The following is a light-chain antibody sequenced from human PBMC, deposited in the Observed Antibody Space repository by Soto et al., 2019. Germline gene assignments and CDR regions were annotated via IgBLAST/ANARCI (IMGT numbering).Light chain of an antibody. CDR1: SSDIGGYNY. CDR3: SSYAGSNNYV. CDR2: EVS. V-gene: IGLV2-8*01. Sequence: QSVLTQPPSASGSPGQSVTISCTGTSSDIGGYNYVSWYQQHPGKAPKLMIYEVSQRPSGVPDRFSGSKSGNTASLTVSGLRAEDEADYYCSSYAGSNNYVFGAGTKLTVL. J-gene: IGLJ1*01.